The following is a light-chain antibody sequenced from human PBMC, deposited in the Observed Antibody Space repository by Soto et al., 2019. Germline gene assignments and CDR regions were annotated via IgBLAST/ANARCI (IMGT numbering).Light chain of an antibody. CDR2: AVS. CDR1: SSDVGSYNL. V-gene: IGLV2-14*02. J-gene: IGLJ1*01. Sequence: QSALTQPASVSGSPGQSITISCTGTSSDVGSYNLVSWYQQHPGKAPQLMIYAVSNRPSGVSNRFSGSKSGNTATLTISGLQAEDEADYYCCSYTVSGTYVFGTGTKVTVL. CDR3: CSYTVSGTYV.